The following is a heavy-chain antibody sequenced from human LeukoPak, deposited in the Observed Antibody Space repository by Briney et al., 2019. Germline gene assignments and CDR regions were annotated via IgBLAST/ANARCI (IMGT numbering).Heavy chain of an antibody. CDR1: GYSFTSYG. CDR3: ARSLFYYDSSGYQIDY. D-gene: IGHD3-22*01. J-gene: IGHJ4*02. CDR2: ISAYNGNT. V-gene: IGHV1-18*01. Sequence: ASVKDSCKASGYSFTSYGISWVRQAPGQGLEWMGWISAYNGNTNYAQKLQGRVTMTTDTSTSTAYMELRSLRSDDTAVYYCARSLFYYDSSGYQIDYWGQGTLVTVSS.